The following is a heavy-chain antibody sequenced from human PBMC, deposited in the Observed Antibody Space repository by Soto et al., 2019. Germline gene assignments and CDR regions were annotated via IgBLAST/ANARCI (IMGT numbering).Heavy chain of an antibody. CDR1: GFAFNNYG. J-gene: IGHJ4*02. D-gene: IGHD2-2*01. CDR3: AREDSIIIPAVSDF. Sequence: LRLSCTVSGFAFNNYGINWVRQAPGKGLEWVSSISKSDYTYYSDSVKGRFTISRDNAKNSVSLQMNTLRVEDTAVYYCAREDSIIIPAVSDFWGQGTMVTVYS. V-gene: IGHV3-21*01. CDR2: ISKSDYT.